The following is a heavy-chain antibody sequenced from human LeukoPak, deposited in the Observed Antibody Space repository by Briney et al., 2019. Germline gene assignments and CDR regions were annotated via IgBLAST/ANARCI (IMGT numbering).Heavy chain of an antibody. Sequence: GGSLRLSCTASGFTFGGYAMSWFRQAPGKGLEWVGFIRSKAYGGTTEYAASVKGRFTISRDDSKSIAYLQMNSLKTEDTAVYYCTSSRQLNNDYWGQGTLVTVSS. D-gene: IGHD2-2*01. CDR1: GFTFGGYA. J-gene: IGHJ4*02. CDR2: IRSKAYGGTT. V-gene: IGHV3-49*03. CDR3: TSSRQLNNDY.